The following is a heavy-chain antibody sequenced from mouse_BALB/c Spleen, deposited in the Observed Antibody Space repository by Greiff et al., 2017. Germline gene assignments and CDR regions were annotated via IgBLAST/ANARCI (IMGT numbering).Heavy chain of an antibody. V-gene: IGHV3-6*02. CDR2: ISYDGSN. D-gene: IGHD1-1*01. CDR3: ARDLYYGSSRGYYFDY. CDR1: GYSITSGYY. J-gene: IGHJ2*01. Sequence: VQLKESGPGLVKPSQSLSLTCSVTGYSITSGYYWNWIRQFPGNKLEWIGYISYDGSNNYNPSLKNRISITRDTSKNQFFLKLISVTTEDTATYYCARDLYYGSSRGYYFDYWGQGTTLTVSA.